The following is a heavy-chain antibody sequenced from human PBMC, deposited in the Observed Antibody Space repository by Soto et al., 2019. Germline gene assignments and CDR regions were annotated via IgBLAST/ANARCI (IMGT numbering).Heavy chain of an antibody. J-gene: IGHJ4*02. CDR2: IYPGDSDT. CDR1: GYSFTSYW. Sequence: ESLTMFFTGSGYSFTSYWIGLVRQMPGKGLEWMGIIYPGDSDTRYSPSFQGQVTISADKSISTAYLQWSSLKASDTAMYYCARLTRGYSGYGVYWGQGTLVTVSS. D-gene: IGHD5-12*01. V-gene: IGHV5-51*01. CDR3: ARLTRGYSGYGVY.